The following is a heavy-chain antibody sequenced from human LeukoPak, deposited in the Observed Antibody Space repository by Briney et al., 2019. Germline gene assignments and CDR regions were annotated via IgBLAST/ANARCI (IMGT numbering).Heavy chain of an antibody. CDR2: IYSGGST. V-gene: IGHV3-66*01. CDR3: AREWGSTSPLDY. J-gene: IGHJ4*02. Sequence: PGGSLRLSCAASGFTASSNYMSWVRQAPGKGLEWASVIYSGGSTYYADSVKGRFTISRDNSKNTLYLQMNSLRAEDTAVYYCAREWGSTSPLDYWGQGTLVTVSS. D-gene: IGHD2-2*01. CDR1: GFTASSNY.